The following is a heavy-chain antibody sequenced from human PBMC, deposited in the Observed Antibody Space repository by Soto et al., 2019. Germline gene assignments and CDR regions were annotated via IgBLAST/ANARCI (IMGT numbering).Heavy chain of an antibody. CDR2: IYTSWST. Sequence: SETLSLTSTASGGSSSRYYCSWIRLPAGKRLEWIGRIYTSWSTNYNPSLKSRVTMSVDTSKNQFSLKLSSVTAADTAVYYSVSARPSLGMGSIRMGISAFEICYRGTMGTV. J-gene: IGHJ3*02. CDR1: GGSSSRYY. D-gene: IGHD3-3*01. V-gene: IGHV4-4*07. CDR3: VSARPSLGMGSIRMGISAFEI.